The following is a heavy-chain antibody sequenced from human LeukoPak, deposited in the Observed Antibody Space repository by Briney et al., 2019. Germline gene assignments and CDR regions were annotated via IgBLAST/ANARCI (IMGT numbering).Heavy chain of an antibody. J-gene: IGHJ4*02. V-gene: IGHV3-23*01. CDR3: AKGRVPAAKYGHYFDY. CDR1: GFTFSSYA. CDR2: ISGSGGST. D-gene: IGHD2-2*01. Sequence: QTGGSLRLSCAASGFTFSSYAMSWVRQAPGKGLEWVSAISGSGGSTYYADSVKGRFTISRDNSKNTLYLQMNSLRAEDTAVYYCAKGRVPAAKYGHYFDYWGQGTPVTVSS.